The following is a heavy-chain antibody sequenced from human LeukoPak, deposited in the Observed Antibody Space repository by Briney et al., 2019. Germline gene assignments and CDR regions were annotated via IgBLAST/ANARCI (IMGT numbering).Heavy chain of an antibody. V-gene: IGHV3-9*01. CDR2: ISWNSGSI. D-gene: IGHD6-6*01. CDR1: GFTFDDYA. CDR3: AKEIELRQLASFDS. J-gene: IGHJ4*02. Sequence: GGSLRLSCAASGFTFDDYAMHWVRQAPGKGLEWVSGISWNSGSIGYADSVKGRFTISRDNAKNSLYLQMNSLRAEDTALYYCAKEIELRQLASFDSWGQGTLVTVSS.